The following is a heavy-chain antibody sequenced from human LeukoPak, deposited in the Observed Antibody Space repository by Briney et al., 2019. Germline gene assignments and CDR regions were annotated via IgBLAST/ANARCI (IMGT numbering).Heavy chain of an antibody. Sequence: PGGSLRLSCAASGLTFSSYAMSWVRQAPGKGLEWVSTISGSGGTTYYADSVEGQFTISRENSKNTVSLQMNSLRAEDTAIYYCAKSVSPGGYVGSLYFFDDWGQGTLVTVSS. D-gene: IGHD1-26*01. V-gene: IGHV3-23*01. CDR3: AKSVSPGGYVGSLYFFDD. CDR2: ISGSGGTT. J-gene: IGHJ4*02. CDR1: GLTFSSYA.